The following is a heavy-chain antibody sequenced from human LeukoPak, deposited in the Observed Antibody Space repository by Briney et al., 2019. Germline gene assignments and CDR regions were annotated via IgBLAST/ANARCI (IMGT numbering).Heavy chain of an antibody. CDR2: IYSGGST. V-gene: IGHV3-53*05. J-gene: IGHJ6*03. D-gene: IGHD6-19*01. CDR1: GFTVSSDS. Sequence: GGSLRLSCTVSGFTVSSDSMSWVRQAPGKGLEWVSFIYSGGSTHYSDSVKGRFTISRDNSKNTLYLQMNSLRAEDTAVYYCARDSGGSSGWYSPRMNYYYMDVWGKGTTVTVSS. CDR3: ARDSGGSSGWYSPRMNYYYMDV.